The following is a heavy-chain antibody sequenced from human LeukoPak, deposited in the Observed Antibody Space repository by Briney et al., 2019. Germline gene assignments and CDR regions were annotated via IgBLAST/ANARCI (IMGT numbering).Heavy chain of an antibody. Sequence: GASVKVSCKASGHTYSSSDVNCGRPATRQGVEWMGWMNPKRDNTGYAQKLQGRITMTRNTSKSTAYRELSSLRSEDTAVYYCARGRTWSDYWGQGTLVTVSS. J-gene: IGHJ4*02. V-gene: IGHV1-8*01. CDR1: GHTYSSSD. D-gene: IGHD1-14*01. CDR3: ARGRTWSDY. CDR2: MNPKRDNT.